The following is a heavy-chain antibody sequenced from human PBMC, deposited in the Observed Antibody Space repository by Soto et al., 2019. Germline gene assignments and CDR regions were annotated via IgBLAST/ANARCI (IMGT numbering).Heavy chain of an antibody. V-gene: IGHV1-69*13. CDR2: IIPIFGRA. CDR1: GGTYSSYA. Sequence: SVKVSWKASGGTYSSYAISWVRQAPGQGLEWLAGIIPIFGRANYAQKFQGRVTITADESTNTAYMELSSLRSEDTAVFYCAASSGTYHEGVDYWGQGTLVTVSS. D-gene: IGHD1-26*01. CDR3: AASSGTYHEGVDY. J-gene: IGHJ4*02.